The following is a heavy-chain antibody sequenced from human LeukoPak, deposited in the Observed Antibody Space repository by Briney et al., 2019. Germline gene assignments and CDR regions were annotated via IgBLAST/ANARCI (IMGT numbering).Heavy chain of an antibody. J-gene: IGHJ4*02. CDR1: GGSISSSSYY. D-gene: IGHD3-22*01. CDR2: IYYSGST. V-gene: IGHV4-39*07. CDR3: ARVPYYYDSSGYYPLYYFDY. Sequence: SSETLSLTCTVSGGSISSSSYYWGWIRQPPGKGLEWIGSIYYSGSTYYNPSLKSRVTISVDTSKNQFSLKLSSVTAADTAVYYCARVPYYYDSSGYYPLYYFDYWGQGTLVTVSS.